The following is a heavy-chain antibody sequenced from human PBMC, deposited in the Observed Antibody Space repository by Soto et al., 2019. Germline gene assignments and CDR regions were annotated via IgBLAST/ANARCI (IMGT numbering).Heavy chain of an antibody. V-gene: IGHV3-48*01. CDR2: ISGSSSMI. J-gene: IGHJ4*02. D-gene: IGHD2-8*01. CDR1: GFTFSSYS. CDR3: ARDLNPRQEMLYALLGY. Sequence: EVQLVESGGGLVQPGGSLRLSCAASGFTFSSYSMKWVRQAPGKGLEWVSYISGSSSMIYYADSVKGRFTISRDNAKNSLYPQMNSLRAEDTAVYYCARDLNPRQEMLYALLGYWGQGTLVTVSS.